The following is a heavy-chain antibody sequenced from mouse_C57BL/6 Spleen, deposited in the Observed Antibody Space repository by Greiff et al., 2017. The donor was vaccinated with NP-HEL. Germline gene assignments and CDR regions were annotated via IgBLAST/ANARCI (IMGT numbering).Heavy chain of an antibody. V-gene: IGHV1-61*01. CDR2: IYPSDSET. Sequence: VQLQQSGAELVRPGSSVKLSCKASGYTFTSYWMDWVKQRPGQGLEWIGNIYPSDSETHYNQKFKDKATLTVDKSSSTAYMQLSSLTSEDSAVYYCAKGVMVTTTAYAMDYWGQGTSVTVSS. D-gene: IGHD2-2*01. J-gene: IGHJ4*01. CDR3: AKGVMVTTTAYAMDY. CDR1: GYTFTSYW.